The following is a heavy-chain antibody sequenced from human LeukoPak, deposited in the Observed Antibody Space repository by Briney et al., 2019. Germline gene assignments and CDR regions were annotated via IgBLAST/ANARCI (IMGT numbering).Heavy chain of an antibody. CDR1: RFTFSSYG. Sequence: PGGSLRLSCAASRFTFSSYGMHWVRQAPGKGLEWISYISSSGSSIYYADSVKGRFTISRDTAKNSLYLQMNSLRAEDTAVYYCARGGVVSLEYFQHWGQGTLVTVSS. CDR2: ISSSGSSI. CDR3: ARGGVVSLEYFQH. J-gene: IGHJ1*01. V-gene: IGHV3-48*04. D-gene: IGHD2-21*01.